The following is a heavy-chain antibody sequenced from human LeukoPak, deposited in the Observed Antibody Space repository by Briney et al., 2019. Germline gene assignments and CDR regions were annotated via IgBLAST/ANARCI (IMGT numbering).Heavy chain of an antibody. CDR1: GYTFTGYY. J-gene: IGHJ4*02. V-gene: IGHV1-2*02. CDR3: ARDGPNSGYDVYFGY. Sequence: ASVKVPCKASGYTFTGYYMHWVRQAPGQGLEWMGWINPNSGGTNYAQKFQGRVTMTRDTSISTAYMELSRLRSDDTAVYYCARDGPNSGYDVYFGYWGQGTLVTVSS. CDR2: INPNSGGT. D-gene: IGHD5-12*01.